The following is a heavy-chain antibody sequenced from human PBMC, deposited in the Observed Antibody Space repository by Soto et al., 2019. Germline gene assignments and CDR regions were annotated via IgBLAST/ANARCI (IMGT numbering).Heavy chain of an antibody. CDR2: IFDTGKT. Sequence: QVQLQESGSGLVKPSQTLSLTCAVSGGSIGTGGCSWSWIRLPPGRALEWIGYIFDTGKTYYSASLKSRVTMSVDRAQNQFSLRLESVTAADTAMYFCACLDGYNRYFDLWGRGTLVTVSS. CDR1: GGSIGTGGCS. D-gene: IGHD5-12*01. CDR3: ACLDGYNRYFDL. J-gene: IGHJ2*01. V-gene: IGHV4-30-2*01.